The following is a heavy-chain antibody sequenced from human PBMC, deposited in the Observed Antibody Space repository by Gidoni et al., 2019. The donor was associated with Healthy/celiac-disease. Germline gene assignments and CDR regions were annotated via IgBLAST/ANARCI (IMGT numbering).Heavy chain of an antibody. CDR2: IYPGDSDT. D-gene: IGHD2-2*01. J-gene: IGHJ3*02. CDR3: ATATVVVPAAIPLDAFDI. CDR1: GYSFTSYL. V-gene: IGHV5-51*01. Sequence: EVQLVQSGAEVKKPGASLQISCTGSGYSFTSYLIGWVRQMPGKGLEWMGIIYPGDSDTRYSPSFQGQVTISADKSISTAYLQWSSLKASDTAMYYCATATVVVPAAIPLDAFDIWGQGTMVTVSS.